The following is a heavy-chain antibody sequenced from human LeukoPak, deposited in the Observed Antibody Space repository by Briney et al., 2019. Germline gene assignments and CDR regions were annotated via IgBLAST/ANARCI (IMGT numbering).Heavy chain of an antibody. V-gene: IGHV3-9*01. CDR1: GFTFDDYA. J-gene: IGHJ4*02. D-gene: IGHD3-22*01. CDR3: AGGRYYDSSGYWSSFDY. CDR2: LSWNSGSI. Sequence: QSGGSLRLSCAASGFTFDDYAMHWVRQAPGKGLEWVSGLSWNSGSIGYADSVKGRFTISRDNAKNSLYLQMNSLRDEDTALYYCAGGRYYDSSGYWSSFDYWGQGTLVTVSS.